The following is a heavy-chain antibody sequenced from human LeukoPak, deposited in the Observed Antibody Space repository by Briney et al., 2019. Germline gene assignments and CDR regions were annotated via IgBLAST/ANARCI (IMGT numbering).Heavy chain of an antibody. CDR3: ARPYSGSYYWGMDV. D-gene: IGHD1-26*01. CDR2: ISYDGSNK. Sequence: GGSLRLSCAASGFTFSRYAMHWVRQAPGKGLEWVEVISYDGSNKYYADSVKGRFTISRDNSKNTLYLQVNSLRAEDTAVYYCARPYSGSYYWGMDVWGQGTTVTVSS. V-gene: IGHV3-30-3*01. CDR1: GFTFSRYA. J-gene: IGHJ6*02.